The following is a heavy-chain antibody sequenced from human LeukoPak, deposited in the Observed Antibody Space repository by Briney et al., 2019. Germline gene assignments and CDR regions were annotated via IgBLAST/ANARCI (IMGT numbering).Heavy chain of an antibody. Sequence: ASVKVSFKASGYTFTGYYMHWVRQAPGQGLEWMGWINPNSGGTNYAQKFQGRVTMTRDTSISTAYMELSRLRSDDTAVYYCARINYYDFWSGQFDYWGQGTLVTVSS. CDR3: ARINYYDFWSGQFDY. CDR1: GYTFTGYY. CDR2: INPNSGGT. D-gene: IGHD3-3*01. V-gene: IGHV1-2*02. J-gene: IGHJ4*02.